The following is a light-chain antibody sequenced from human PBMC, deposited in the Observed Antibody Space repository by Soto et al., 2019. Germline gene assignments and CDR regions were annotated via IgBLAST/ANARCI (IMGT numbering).Light chain of an antibody. CDR3: QLYGRSTVYT. CDR1: QSGSSNS. V-gene: IGKV3-20*01. CDR2: GAY. J-gene: IGKJ2*01. Sequence: EMVLTQSPDTLSLSPGELATLSCRASQSGSSNSLAWYQHKPGPAPRLLIYGAYSIATGIPDRFSGSGSGTDFPLTIGRLEPEDFAVYCLQLYGRSTVYTFGEGTRWEVK.